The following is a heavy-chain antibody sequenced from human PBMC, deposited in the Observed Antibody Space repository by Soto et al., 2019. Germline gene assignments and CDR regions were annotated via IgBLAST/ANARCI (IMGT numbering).Heavy chain of an antibody. Sequence: PGGSLRLSCAASGFTFSSYAMHWVRQAPGKGLEWVATISGDGNDKYYPDSMKGRFTISRDNFNNTLYLQLNSLRPEDTAVYHCVQGASTAHQPLDSWGQGVLVTV. V-gene: IGHV3-30*04. D-gene: IGHD1-26*01. CDR3: VQGASTAHQPLDS. J-gene: IGHJ4*02. CDR2: ISGDGNDK. CDR1: GFTFSSYA.